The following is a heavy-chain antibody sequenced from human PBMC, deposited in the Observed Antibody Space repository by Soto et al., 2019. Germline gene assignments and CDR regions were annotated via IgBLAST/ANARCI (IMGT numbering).Heavy chain of an antibody. V-gene: IGHV3-23*01. J-gene: IGHJ6*02. Sequence: GGSLRLSCAASGFTFSIYAMNWVRQAPGKGLEWVSTISSSGGSTYYADSVKGRFTISRDNSKNTLYLQMNSLRAEDTAVYYCAKVVAAGDYYYYGIDVWGQGTTVTVSS. CDR3: AKVVAAGDYYYYGIDV. D-gene: IGHD6-13*01. CDR2: ISSSGGST. CDR1: GFTFSIYA.